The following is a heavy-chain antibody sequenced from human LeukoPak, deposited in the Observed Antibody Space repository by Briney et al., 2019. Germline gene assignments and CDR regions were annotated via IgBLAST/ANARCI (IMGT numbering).Heavy chain of an antibody. CDR2: IIPIFGTA. J-gene: IGHJ4*02. Sequence: SVKVSCKASGGTFSSYAISWVRQAPGHGLEWMGGIIPIFGTANYAQKFQGRVTITTDESTSTAYMELSSLRSEDTAVYYCARSHFEYSSSSEGVFDYWGQGTLVTVSS. CDR1: GGTFSSYA. D-gene: IGHD6-6*01. V-gene: IGHV1-69*05. CDR3: ARSHFEYSSSSEGVFDY.